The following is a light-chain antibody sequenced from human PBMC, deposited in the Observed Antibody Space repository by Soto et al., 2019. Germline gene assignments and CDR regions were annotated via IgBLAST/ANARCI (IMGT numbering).Light chain of an antibody. Sequence: DIQMTQSPSSLSASVGDKVTITCRASQDIGTWLAWYQQKPGKAPKILIYKASPLESGLPLRFSGSGSGTEFTLTISSLQSDDFATYYCQRYTSFSRTFGQGTKVEIK. J-gene: IGKJ1*01. CDR3: QRYTSFSRT. V-gene: IGKV1-5*03. CDR1: QDIGTW. CDR2: KAS.